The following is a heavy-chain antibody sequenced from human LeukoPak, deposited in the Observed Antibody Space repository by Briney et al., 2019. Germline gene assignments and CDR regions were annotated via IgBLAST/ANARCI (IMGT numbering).Heavy chain of an antibody. D-gene: IGHD5-24*01. Sequence: GGSLRLSCAVSGITLSNYGMSWVRQAPGKGPEWVSYIAHDSTTIYYKDSVKGRFTMSRDNARTSLYLQMTSLRAEDTAMYYCARATRNGYDYWGQGTLVTVSS. J-gene: IGHJ4*02. V-gene: IGHV3-48*04. CDR2: IAHDSTTI. CDR1: GITLSNYG. CDR3: ARATRNGYDY.